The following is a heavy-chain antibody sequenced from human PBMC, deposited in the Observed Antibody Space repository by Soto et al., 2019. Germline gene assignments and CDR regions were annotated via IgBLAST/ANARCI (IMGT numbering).Heavy chain of an antibody. CDR2: ISSSGSTI. J-gene: IGHJ6*03. Sequence: GGSLRLSCAASGFTFSDYYMSWIRQAPGKGLEWVSYISSSGSTIYYADSVKGRFTISRDNAKNSLYLQMNSLRAEDTAVYYCARVRGYCSGGSCSYYYYMDVWGKGTTVTVSS. CDR3: ARVRGYCSGGSCSYYYYMDV. CDR1: GFTFSDYY. D-gene: IGHD2-15*01. V-gene: IGHV3-11*01.